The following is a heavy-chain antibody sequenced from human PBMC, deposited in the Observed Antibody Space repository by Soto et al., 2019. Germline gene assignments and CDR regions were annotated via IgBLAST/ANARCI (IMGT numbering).Heavy chain of an antibody. CDR3: YYDYGMDV. CDR2: TYYRSRWYN. Sequence: TCAISGDSVSSNSAACNWISQSPSRGLEWLGRTYYRSRWYNDYAVSVKSRITINPDTSKNQFSLHLNSVTPEWLRHWAYYYDYGMDVWGQGTTVTVSS. V-gene: IGHV6-1*01. CDR1: GDSVSSNSAA. D-gene: IGHD5-12*01. J-gene: IGHJ6*02.